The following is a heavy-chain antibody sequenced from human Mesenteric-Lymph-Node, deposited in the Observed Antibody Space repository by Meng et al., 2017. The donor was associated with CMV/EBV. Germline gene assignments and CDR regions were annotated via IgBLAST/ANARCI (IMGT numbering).Heavy chain of an antibody. V-gene: IGHV4-4*02. J-gene: IGHJ5*02. CDR2: IYHSGST. D-gene: IGHD2-15*01. CDR3: ARVGGCSSSSCYTENWLDP. Sequence: ITSSNWSIWVRQPPGRGLEWIGEIYHSGSTNNNPSLESRVTISVDKSKNLFSLKLTSVTAADTAVYYCARVGGCSSSSCYTENWLDPWGQGTLVTVSS. CDR1: ITSSNW.